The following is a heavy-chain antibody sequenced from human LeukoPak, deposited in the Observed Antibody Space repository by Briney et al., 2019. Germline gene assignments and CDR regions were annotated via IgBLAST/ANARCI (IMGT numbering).Heavy chain of an antibody. CDR2: ISYGETEK. V-gene: IGHV3-33*06. CDR1: GFTFSNYG. CDR3: AKVHGWGRQLGYYFDY. J-gene: IGHJ4*02. D-gene: IGHD2-15*01. Sequence: GRSLRLSCEPHGFTFSNYGMHWVRQPPGKGLEWVAFISYGETEKQYADSVKGRFTISRDDSKNTLFLQMNSLRDEDTAIYYCAKVHGWGRQLGYYFDYWGQGTLSPSPQ.